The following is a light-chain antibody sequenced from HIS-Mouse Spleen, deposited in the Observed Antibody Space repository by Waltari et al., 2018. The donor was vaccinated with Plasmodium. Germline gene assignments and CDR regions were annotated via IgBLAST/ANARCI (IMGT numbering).Light chain of an antibody. J-gene: IGKJ4*01. CDR1: QSISSY. Sequence: DIQMTQSPSSLSASVGDRVTITCRASQSISSYLNWNQQKPGKAPKLLIYAASSLQSGVPSRFSGSGSGTDFTLTISSLQPEDFATYYCQQFNSYPLTFGGGTKVEIK. CDR2: AAS. V-gene: IGKV1-39*01. CDR3: QQFNSYPLT.